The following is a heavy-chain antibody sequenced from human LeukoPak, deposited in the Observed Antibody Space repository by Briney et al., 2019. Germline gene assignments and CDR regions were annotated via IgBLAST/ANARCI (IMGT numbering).Heavy chain of an antibody. CDR2: ISWNSGNI. CDR3: AKALVYYDFWSGYYFDY. CDR1: GFTFDDYA. Sequence: PGRSLRLSCAASGFTFDDYAMHWVRQAPGKGLEWVSGISWNSGNIGYADSVKGRFTISRDNARNSLYLQMNSLRAEDTAVYYCAKALVYYDFWSGYYFDYWGQGTLVTVSS. D-gene: IGHD3-3*01. V-gene: IGHV3-9*01. J-gene: IGHJ4*02.